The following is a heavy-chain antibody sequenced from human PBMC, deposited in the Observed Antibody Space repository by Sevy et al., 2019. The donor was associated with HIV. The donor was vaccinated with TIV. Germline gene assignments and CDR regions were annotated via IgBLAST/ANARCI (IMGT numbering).Heavy chain of an antibody. Sequence: GGSLRLSCAASGITFKNYAMNWVRQAPGKGLNWVSSIFGSGGTTYYANSVRGRFTTSRDTSKNTLFLQMNSLRTEDTALYYCAGGRFDSSGSFDAFDIWGQGTMVTVSS. CDR2: IFGSGGTT. D-gene: IGHD3-22*01. CDR1: GITFKNYA. V-gene: IGHV3-23*01. CDR3: AGGRFDSSGSFDAFDI. J-gene: IGHJ3*02.